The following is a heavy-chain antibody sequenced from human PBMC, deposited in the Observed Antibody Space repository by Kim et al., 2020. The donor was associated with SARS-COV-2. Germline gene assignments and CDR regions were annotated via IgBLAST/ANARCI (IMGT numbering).Heavy chain of an antibody. D-gene: IGHD3-10*01. J-gene: IGHJ6*02. CDR3: ARAFGSGPYGMDV. V-gene: IGHV1-69*04. Sequence: SAQEVQGRVTITADKSTSTAYMGLSSLRSEDTAVYYCARAFGSGPYGMDVWGQGTTVTVSS.